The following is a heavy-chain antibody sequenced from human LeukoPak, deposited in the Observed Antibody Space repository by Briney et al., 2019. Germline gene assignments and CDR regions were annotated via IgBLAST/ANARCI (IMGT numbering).Heavy chain of an antibody. V-gene: IGHV1-18*01. CDR1: GYTFTTYG. Sequence: GASVKVSCKASGYTFTTYGISWVRLAPGQGLEWMGWISAYNGNINYAQQFQGRVTMTTDTSMSTAYMELRSLRSDDTAVYYCARDLIAVRPGWFDPWGRGSLVTVSS. D-gene: IGHD6-6*01. J-gene: IGHJ5*02. CDR3: ARDLIAVRPGWFDP. CDR2: ISAYNGNI.